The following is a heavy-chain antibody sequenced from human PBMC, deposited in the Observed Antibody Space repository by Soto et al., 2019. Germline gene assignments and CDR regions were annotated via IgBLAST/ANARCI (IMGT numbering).Heavy chain of an antibody. D-gene: IGHD1-26*01. CDR1: GFTFSSYS. Sequence: GSLRLSCAASGFTFSSYSMNWVRQAPGKGLEWVSYISSSSSNIYYADSVKGRFTISRDNTKNSLYQQMNSLRAEVYAWYKGAGDTSDPDAFDIWGQGTMVTVSS. V-gene: IGHV3-48*04. CDR3: AGDTSDPDAFDI. J-gene: IGHJ3*02. CDR2: ISSSSSNI.